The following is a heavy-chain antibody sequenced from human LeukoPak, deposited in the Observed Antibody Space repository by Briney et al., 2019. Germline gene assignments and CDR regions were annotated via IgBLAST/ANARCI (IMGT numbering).Heavy chain of an antibody. CDR3: ARSRRLYDNSGYYYNEPDY. V-gene: IGHV1-69*10. Sequence: GASVKVSCKASGGTFSSYAISWVRQAPGQGLEWMGGIIPIFGIANYAQKFQGRVTITADKSTITAYMELNSLRSDDTAMYYCARSRRLYDNSGYYYNEPDYWGQGTLVTVSS. CDR1: GGTFSSYA. CDR2: IIPIFGIA. D-gene: IGHD3-22*01. J-gene: IGHJ4*02.